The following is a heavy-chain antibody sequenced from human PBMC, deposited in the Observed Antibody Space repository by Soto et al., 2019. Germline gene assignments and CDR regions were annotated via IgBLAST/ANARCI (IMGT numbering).Heavy chain of an antibody. CDR3: ARTYGDYDTGYWYFDL. Sequence: QLQLQESGPGLVKPSETLSLTCTVSGGSISSSSYYWGWIRQPPGKGLEWIGSIYYSGSTYYNPSLKSRVTISVDTSKNQFSLKLSSVTAADTAVYYCARTYGDYDTGYWYFDLWGRGTLVTVSS. V-gene: IGHV4-39*01. CDR1: GGSISSSSYY. D-gene: IGHD4-17*01. J-gene: IGHJ2*01. CDR2: IYYSGST.